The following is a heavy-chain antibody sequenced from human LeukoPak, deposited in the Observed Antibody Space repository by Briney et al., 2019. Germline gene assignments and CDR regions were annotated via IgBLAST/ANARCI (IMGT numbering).Heavy chain of an antibody. CDR2: ISGSSHNT. D-gene: IGHD3-3*01. CDR3: AKLYYDFWSGYPYYSDY. CDR1: GSGFTFSSYA. Sequence: GGSLRLSCAASGSGFTFSSYAMNWVRQAPGKGLEWVSSISGSSHNTYYAESVTGRFAISRDNSKNTLYLQMNSLRAEDTAVYYCAKLYYDFWSGYPYYSDYWGQGALVTVSS. J-gene: IGHJ4*02. V-gene: IGHV3-23*01.